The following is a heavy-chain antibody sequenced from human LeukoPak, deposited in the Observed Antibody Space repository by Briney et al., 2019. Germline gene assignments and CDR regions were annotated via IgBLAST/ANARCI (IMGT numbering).Heavy chain of an antibody. CDR2: IYYSGST. J-gene: IGHJ4*02. D-gene: IGHD2-15*01. V-gene: IGHV4-39*01. CDR1: GGSISSSSYY. CDR3: ARGRKVVVVVAAYGYYFDY. Sequence: PSETLSLTCTVSGGSISSSSYYWGWIRQPPGKGLEWIGSIYYSGSTYYNPSLKSRVTISVDTSKNQFSLKLSSVTAADTAVYYCARGRKVVVVVAAYGYYFDYWGQGTLVTVSS.